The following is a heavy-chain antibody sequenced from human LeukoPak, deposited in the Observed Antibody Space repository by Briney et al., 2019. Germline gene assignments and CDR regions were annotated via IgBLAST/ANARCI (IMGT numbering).Heavy chain of an antibody. CDR2: LSSDGVTT. CDR1: GFPFRSYA. V-gene: IGHV3-64D*09. CDR3: VAQAGVDV. J-gene: IGHJ6*02. Sequence: GGSLSLSYSASGFPFRSYALHWVRQAPGKGLECVSALSSDGVTTRYVDSVKGRFTISRDNSKNTLYLQMSSLRAEDTAVYYCVAQAGVDVLGQGTAVMVS.